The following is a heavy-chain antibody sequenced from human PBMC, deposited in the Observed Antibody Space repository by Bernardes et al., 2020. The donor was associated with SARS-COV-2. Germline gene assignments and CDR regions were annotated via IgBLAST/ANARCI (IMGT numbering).Heavy chain of an antibody. J-gene: IGHJ5*02. V-gene: IGHV1-18*01. CDR1: GYTFTSYG. Sequence: SVKVSCKASGYTFTSYGISWVRQAPGQGLEWMGWISAYNGNTNYAQKLQGRVTMTTDTSTSTAYMELRSLRSDDTAVYYCARDRFYDFWSGYSERWFDPWGQGTLVTVSS. CDR3: ARDRFYDFWSGYSERWFDP. D-gene: IGHD3-3*01. CDR2: ISAYNGNT.